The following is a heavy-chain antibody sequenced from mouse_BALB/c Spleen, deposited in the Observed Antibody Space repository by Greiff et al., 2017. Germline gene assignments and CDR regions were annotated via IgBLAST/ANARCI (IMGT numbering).Heavy chain of an antibody. J-gene: IGHJ2*01. CDR3: TRWCRESLYGYYFDS. CDR2: IYPSDSYT. CDR1: GYTFTSYW. V-gene: IGHV1-69*02. Sequence: QVQLQQPGAELVRPGASVKLSCKASGYTFTSYWINWVKQRPGQGLEWIGNIYPSDSYTNYNQKFKDKATLTVDKSSSTAYMQLSSPTSEDSAVYYCTRWCRESLYGYYFDSWGQGTTLTVSA. D-gene: IGHD2-2*01.